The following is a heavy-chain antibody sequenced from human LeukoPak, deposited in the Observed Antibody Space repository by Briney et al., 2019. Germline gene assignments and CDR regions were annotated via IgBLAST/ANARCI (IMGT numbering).Heavy chain of an antibody. CDR1: GGSISSSNW. CDR3: ARVYDSSGRDAFDI. CDR2: IYHSGST. V-gene: IGHV4-4*02. J-gene: IGHJ3*02. Sequence: ETLSLTCAVSGGSISSSNWWSWVRQPPGKGLEWIGEIYHSGSTNYNPSLKSRVTISVDTSKNQFSLKLSSVTAADTAVYYCARVYDSSGRDAFDIWGQGTMVTVSS. D-gene: IGHD3-22*01.